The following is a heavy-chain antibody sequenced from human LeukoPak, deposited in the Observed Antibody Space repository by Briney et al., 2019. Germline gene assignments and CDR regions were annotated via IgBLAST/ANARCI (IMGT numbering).Heavy chain of an antibody. CDR2: ISSNGGST. J-gene: IGHJ4*02. CDR1: GFTFSSYA. CDR3: ARGSVGYYDPLI. V-gene: IGHV3-64*01. Sequence: GGSLRLSCAASGFTFSSYAMHWVRQAPGKGLEYVSAISSNGGSTYYANSVKGRLTISRDNSKNTLYLQMGSLRAEDMAVYYCARGSVGYYDPLIWGQGTLVTVSS. D-gene: IGHD3-16*01.